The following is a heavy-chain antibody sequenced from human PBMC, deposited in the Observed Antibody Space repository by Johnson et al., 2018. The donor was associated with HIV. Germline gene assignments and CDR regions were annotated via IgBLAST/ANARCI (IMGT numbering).Heavy chain of an antibody. Sequence: VQLVESGGGLVQPGGSLRLSCAASGFTFSSYAMHWVRQAPGKGLEWVSYISSSGSTIYYADSVKGRFTISRDNSKNTLYLQMTSLKTEDTAVYYCNTHKEYQQFWGSSGWYEAGAFDIWGQGTMVTVSS. CDR1: GFTFSSYA. CDR2: ISSSGSTI. CDR3: NTHKEYQQFWGSSGWYEAGAFDI. J-gene: IGHJ3*02. D-gene: IGHD6-19*01. V-gene: IGHV3-48*01.